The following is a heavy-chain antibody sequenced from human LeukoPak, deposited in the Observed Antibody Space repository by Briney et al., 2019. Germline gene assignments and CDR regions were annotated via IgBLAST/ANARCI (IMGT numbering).Heavy chain of an antibody. CDR3: ASQYSSSWSQYFQH. J-gene: IGHJ1*01. D-gene: IGHD6-13*01. CDR1: GGTFSSYA. V-gene: IGHV1-18*01. CDR2: ISAYNGNT. Sequence: ASVKVSCKASGGTFSSYAISWVRQAPGQGLEWMGWISAYNGNTNYAQKLQGRVTMTTDTSTSTAYMELRSLRSDDTAVYYCASQYSSSWSQYFQHWGQGTLVTVSS.